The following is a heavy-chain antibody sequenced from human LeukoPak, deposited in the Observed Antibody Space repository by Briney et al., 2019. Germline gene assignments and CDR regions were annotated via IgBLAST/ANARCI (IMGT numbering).Heavy chain of an antibody. V-gene: IGHV1-69*05. CDR2: IIPIFGTA. CDR3: ARVGVGGGYYPL. J-gene: IGHJ4*02. Sequence: ASVKVSCKASGGTFSSYAISWVRQAPGQGLEWMGGIIPIFGTANYAQKFQGRVTITTDESTSTAYMELSSLRSEDTAVYYCARVGVGGGYYPLWGQGTLVTVSS. D-gene: IGHD3-3*01. CDR1: GGTFSSYA.